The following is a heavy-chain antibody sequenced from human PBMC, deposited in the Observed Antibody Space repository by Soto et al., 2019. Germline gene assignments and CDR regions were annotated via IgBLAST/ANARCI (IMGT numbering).Heavy chain of an antibody. V-gene: IGHV3-21*01. CDR3: ARVIDQIYYDFWSGTVLNWFDP. CDR1: GFTFSSYS. D-gene: IGHD3-3*01. Sequence: GGSLRLSCAASGFTFSSYSMNWVRQAPGKGLEWVSSISSSSSYIYYADSVKGRFTISRDNAKNSLYLQMNSLRAEDTAVYYCARVIDQIYYDFWSGTVLNWFDPWGQGTLVTVSS. CDR2: ISSSSSYI. J-gene: IGHJ5*02.